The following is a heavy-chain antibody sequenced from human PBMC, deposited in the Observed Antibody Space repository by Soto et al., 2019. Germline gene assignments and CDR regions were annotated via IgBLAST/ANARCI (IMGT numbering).Heavy chain of an antibody. CDR3: ARDRHHDFWSDYYLYYCYGMDV. V-gene: IGHV3-11*01. J-gene: IGHJ6*02. D-gene: IGHD3-3*01. CDR2: ISSSGSTI. CDR1: GFTFSDYY. Sequence: QVQLVESGGGLVKPGGSLRLSCAASGFTFSDYYMSWIRQAPGKGLEWLSYISSSGSTIYYADSVKGRFTISRDNAKNSLYLKMSSLRAEDTAVYYCARDRHHDFWSDYYLYYCYGMDVWGQGTTVTVSS.